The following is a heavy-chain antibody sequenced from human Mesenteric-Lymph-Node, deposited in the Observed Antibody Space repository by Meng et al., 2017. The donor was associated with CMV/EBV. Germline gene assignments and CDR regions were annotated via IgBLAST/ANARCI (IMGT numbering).Heavy chain of an antibody. Sequence: GGSLRLSCAASQFSFRTYGMHWVRQAPVKGLEWVAFIRYDGSNKYYADSVKGRFTISRDNAKNSLYLQMNSLRAEDTAVYYCARVGSSSIGMDVWGQGTTVTVSS. V-gene: IGHV3-30*02. CDR3: ARVGSSSIGMDV. CDR1: QFSFRTYG. D-gene: IGHD6-6*01. CDR2: IRYDGSNK. J-gene: IGHJ6*02.